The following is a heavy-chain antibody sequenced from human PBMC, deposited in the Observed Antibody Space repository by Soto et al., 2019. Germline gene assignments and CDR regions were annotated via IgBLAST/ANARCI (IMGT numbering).Heavy chain of an antibody. D-gene: IGHD2-2*01. CDR3: ARATTPYDIVVVPDNYYYYMDV. CDR1: GYTFTSYD. V-gene: IGHV1-8*01. Sequence: ASVKVSCKASGYTFTSYDINWVRQATGQGLEWMGWMNPNSGNTGYAQKFQGRVTMTRNTSISTAYMELSSLRSEDTAVYYCARATTPYDIVVVPDNYYYYMDVWGKGTTVTVSS. J-gene: IGHJ6*03. CDR2: MNPNSGNT.